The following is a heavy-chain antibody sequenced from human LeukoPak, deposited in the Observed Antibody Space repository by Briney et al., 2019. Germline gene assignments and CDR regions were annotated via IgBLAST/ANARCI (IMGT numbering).Heavy chain of an antibody. CDR1: GGSISSSSYY. J-gene: IGHJ4*02. CDR2: IYYSGSP. CDR3: ALKPAYYDSSGSTDY. V-gene: IGHV4-39*01. Sequence: SETLSLTCTVSGGSISSSSYYWGWIRQPPGKGLEWIGSIYYSGSPYYNPSLKSRVTISVDTSKNQFSLKLTSVTAADTAVYYCALKPAYYDSSGSTDYWGQGTLVTVSS. D-gene: IGHD3-22*01.